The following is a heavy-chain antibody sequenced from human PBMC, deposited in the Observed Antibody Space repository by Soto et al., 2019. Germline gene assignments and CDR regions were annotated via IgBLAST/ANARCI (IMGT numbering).Heavy chain of an antibody. CDR1: GYSFTSYW. CDR3: MRQLGVDADNWFHP. CDR2: IYPGDSDT. Sequence: GESLKISCVGSGYSFTSYWIGWVRQMPGKGLEWMGIIYPGDSDTRYSPSFRGQVTISADKSISTAYLQWSSLKASDTAMYYCMRQLGVDADNWFHPWGQGTLVTVSS. V-gene: IGHV5-51*01. J-gene: IGHJ5*02. D-gene: IGHD2-8*01.